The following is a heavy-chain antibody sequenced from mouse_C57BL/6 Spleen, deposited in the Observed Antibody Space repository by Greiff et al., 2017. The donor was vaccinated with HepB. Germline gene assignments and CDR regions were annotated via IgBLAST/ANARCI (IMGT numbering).Heavy chain of an antibody. CDR3: ARRSNDYAMDY. CDR2: IDPSDSSP. CDR1: GYTFPSYW. V-gene: IGHV1-69*01. J-gene: IGHJ4*01. D-gene: IGHD2-5*01. Sequence: QVQLQPPGAELVMPGASVKLSCKASGYTFPSYWMHWVKQRPGQGLEWIGEIDPSDSSPNYHQKFKGKSTLTVDKSSSTAYMQLSSLTAEDSAVYYCARRSNDYAMDYWGQGTSVTVSS.